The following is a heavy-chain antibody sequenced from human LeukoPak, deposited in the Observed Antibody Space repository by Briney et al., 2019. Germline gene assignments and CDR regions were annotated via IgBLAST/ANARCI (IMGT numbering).Heavy chain of an antibody. D-gene: IGHD3-22*01. CDR1: GVSISSSSYY. Sequence: PSETLSLTCTVSGVSISSSSYYWGWIRQPPGKGLEWIGSIYYSGSTYYNPSLKSRVTISVDTSKNQFSLKLSSVTAADTAVYYCARHRPHYYDSSGYGFDYWGQGTLVTVSS. CDR2: IYYSGST. J-gene: IGHJ4*02. V-gene: IGHV4-39*01. CDR3: ARHRPHYYDSSGYGFDY.